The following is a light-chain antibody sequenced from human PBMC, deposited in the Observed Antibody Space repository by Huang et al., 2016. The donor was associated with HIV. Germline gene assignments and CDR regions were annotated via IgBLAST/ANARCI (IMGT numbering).Light chain of an antibody. J-gene: IGKJ5*01. V-gene: IGKV1-13*02. CDR2: GAS. CDR1: QDIGTS. CDR3: QQLHTYPIT. Sequence: QLTQSPPSLSASVGDTIIISCRASQDIGTSLAWYQQKTGRAPTLLISGASTLQTGVPSRVSGDSAGTFFTLFITGLQPEDFATYYCQQLHTYPITFGQGTRLDIK.